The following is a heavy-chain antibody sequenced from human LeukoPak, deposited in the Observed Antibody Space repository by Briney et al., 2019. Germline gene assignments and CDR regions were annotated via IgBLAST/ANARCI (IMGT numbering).Heavy chain of an antibody. CDR3: ARDHSGGGSSGWYVITY. V-gene: IGHV3-11*04. Sequence: GGSLRLSCAASGFTFSDDYMSWIRQAPGKGLEWVSYISSSGSTIYYADSVKGRFTISRDNAKNSLYLQINSLRAEDTAVYYCARDHSGGGSSGWYVITYWGQGTLVTVSS. CDR1: GFTFSDDY. CDR2: ISSSGSTI. J-gene: IGHJ4*02. D-gene: IGHD6-19*01.